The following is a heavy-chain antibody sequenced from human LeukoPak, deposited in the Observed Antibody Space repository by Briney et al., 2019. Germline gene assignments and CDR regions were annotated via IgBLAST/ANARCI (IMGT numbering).Heavy chain of an antibody. V-gene: IGHV4-38-2*02. CDR3: ARVEEMSDFDY. CDR1: GYSISSGYY. CDR2: IYHSRST. Sequence: SETLSLTCTVSGYSISSGYYWGWIRQPPGKGLEWIGSIYHSRSTYYNPSLKSRVTISVDTSKNQFSLKLSSVTAADTAVYYCARVEEMSDFDYWGQGTLVTVSS. J-gene: IGHJ4*02. D-gene: IGHD5-24*01.